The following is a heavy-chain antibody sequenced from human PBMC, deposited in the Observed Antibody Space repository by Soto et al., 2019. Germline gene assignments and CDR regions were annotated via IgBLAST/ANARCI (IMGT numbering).Heavy chain of an antibody. V-gene: IGHV4-34*01. D-gene: IGHD3-22*01. CDR2: INHSGRV. CDR1: GGSFSGHS. Sequence: SLTCAVYGGSFSGHSWTWIRQSPGKGLEWIGDINHSGRVNYSPSLKSRVTISLDTSKNQFSLTLSAVTAADTAMYYCSTRAYDTNGYYRFDPWGQGTRVTVSS. J-gene: IGHJ5*01. CDR3: STRAYDTNGYYRFDP.